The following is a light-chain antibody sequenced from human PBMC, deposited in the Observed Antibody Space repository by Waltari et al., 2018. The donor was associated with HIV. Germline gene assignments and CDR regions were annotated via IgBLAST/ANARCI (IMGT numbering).Light chain of an antibody. J-gene: IGLJ1*01. V-gene: IGLV1-44*01. CDR2: SDN. CDR1: NSTTGRTP. Sequence: QSVLTQPPSASGTPGQMVTISCSGVNSTTGRTPVNCYRQLPATPPKLLIYSDNQRPSGVPDRSSGSKSGTSASLAISGLQSEDEADYYCATWDDSLGTYVFGTATKVTVL. CDR3: ATWDDSLGTYV.